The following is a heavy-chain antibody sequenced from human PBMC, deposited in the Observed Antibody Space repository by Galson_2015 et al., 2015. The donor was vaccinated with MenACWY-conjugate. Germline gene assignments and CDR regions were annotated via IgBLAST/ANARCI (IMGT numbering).Heavy chain of an antibody. D-gene: IGHD3-16*01. CDR2: IYLVNSIT. CDR3: ASAYDGNFHWGD. V-gene: IGHV5-51*01. J-gene: IGHJ4*02. Sequence: QSGAEVKKPGESLKISCKGSGSSITNYWIGWVRQMPGKGLEWMGIIYLVNSITKYNPSFQGQVTVSADRAISTAYLQWTSLQASDTAIYYCASAYDGNFHWGDWGQGTLVTVSS. CDR1: GSSITNYW.